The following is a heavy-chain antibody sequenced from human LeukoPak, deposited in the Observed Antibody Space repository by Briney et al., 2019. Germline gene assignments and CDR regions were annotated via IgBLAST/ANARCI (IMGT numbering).Heavy chain of an antibody. CDR3: AKDLYYGSAYYYGMDV. CDR1: GLTFSSYG. D-gene: IGHD3-10*01. J-gene: IGHJ6*02. Sequence: GGSLRLSCAASGLTFSSYGMHWVRQAPGKGLEWVAVISYDGSNKYYADSVKGRFTNSRDNSKNTLYLQMNSLRAEDKAVYYCAKDLYYGSAYYYGMDVWGQGTTVTVSS. V-gene: IGHV3-30*18. CDR2: ISYDGSNK.